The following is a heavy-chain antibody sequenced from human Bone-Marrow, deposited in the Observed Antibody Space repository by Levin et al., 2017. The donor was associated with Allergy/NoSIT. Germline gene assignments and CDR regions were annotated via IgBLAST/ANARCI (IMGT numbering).Heavy chain of an antibody. J-gene: IGHJ4*02. CDR2: ISWNSGSI. D-gene: IGHD3-3*01. Sequence: GGSLRLSCAASGFTFDDYAMHWVRQAPGKGLEWVSGISWNSGSIGYADSVKGRFTISRDNAKNSLYLQMNSLRAEDTALYYCAKDNYDFWSGYSHFDYWGQGTLVTVSS. CDR3: AKDNYDFWSGYSHFDY. CDR1: GFTFDDYA. V-gene: IGHV3-9*01.